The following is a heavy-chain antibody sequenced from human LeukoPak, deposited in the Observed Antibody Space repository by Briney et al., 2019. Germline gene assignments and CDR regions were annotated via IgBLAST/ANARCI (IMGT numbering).Heavy chain of an antibody. D-gene: IGHD3-16*01. CDR1: GFTFSSYA. CDR2: ISYDGSNK. CDR3: ASGGP. Sequence: RSGGSLRPSCAASGFTFSSYAMHWVRQAPGKGLEWVAVISYDGSNKYYADSVKGRFTISRDNSKNTLYLQMNSLRAEDTAVYYCASGGPWGQGTLVTVSS. J-gene: IGHJ5*02. V-gene: IGHV3-30*01.